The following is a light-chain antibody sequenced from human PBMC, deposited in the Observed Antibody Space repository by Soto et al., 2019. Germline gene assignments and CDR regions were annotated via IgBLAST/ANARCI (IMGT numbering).Light chain of an antibody. Sequence: EIVLKMSPGTLSLSPGERATLSCRASQSLSSNFLAWYQQKPGQPPRLLIYDSSTRATGFPDRFSGSGSGTDFTLTIIRLEPEDFTLYYCQQYAFLPWTFAQGGNVDI. CDR1: QSLSSNF. J-gene: IGKJ1*01. V-gene: IGKV3-20*01. CDR2: DSS. CDR3: QQYAFLPWT.